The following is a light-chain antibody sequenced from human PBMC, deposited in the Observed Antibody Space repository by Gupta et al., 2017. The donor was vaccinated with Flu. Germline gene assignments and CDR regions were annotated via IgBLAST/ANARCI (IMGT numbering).Light chain of an antibody. CDR1: SSNIGNNY. Sequence: QSVLTQPPSVYAAPGQKVTISCSGSSSNIGNNYVSWYQHLPGTAHKLLIYENNHRPSGIPDRFSGSKSGTSATLGITGLQTGDEADYYCGTWDTSLSVWVFGGRTKLTVL. J-gene: IGLJ3*02. CDR3: GTWDTSLSVWV. V-gene: IGLV1-51*02. CDR2: ENN.